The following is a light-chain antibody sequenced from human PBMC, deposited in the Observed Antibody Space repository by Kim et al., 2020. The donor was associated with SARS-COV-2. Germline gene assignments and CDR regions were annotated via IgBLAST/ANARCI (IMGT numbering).Light chain of an antibody. J-gene: IGKJ2*01. Sequence: LSPGERVTLSCRASQSVSRNSLAWYQQKPGQTPRLLIFGASSRATGIPDRFSGSGSGTDFTLTITRLGPEDFAVYYCRQYGSSPQTFGQGTKLEI. CDR3: RQYGSSPQT. CDR2: GAS. CDR1: QSVSRNS. V-gene: IGKV3-20*01.